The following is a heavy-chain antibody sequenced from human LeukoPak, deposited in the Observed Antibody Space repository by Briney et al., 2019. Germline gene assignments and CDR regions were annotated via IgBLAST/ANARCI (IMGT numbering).Heavy chain of an antibody. D-gene: IGHD1-26*01. Sequence: GGSLRLSCAASGFTFSSYAMSWVRQAPGKGLEWVSAISGSGGSTYYADSVKGRFTISRDNSKNTLYLHMNSLRAEDTGVYYCAKGPSVGGPHYSWFDPWGQGTLVTVSS. CDR3: AKGPSVGGPHYSWFDP. V-gene: IGHV3-23*01. J-gene: IGHJ5*02. CDR2: ISGSGGST. CDR1: GFTFSSYA.